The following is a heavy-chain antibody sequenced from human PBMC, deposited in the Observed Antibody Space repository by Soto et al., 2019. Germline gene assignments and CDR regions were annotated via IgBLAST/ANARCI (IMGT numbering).Heavy chain of an antibody. CDR1: GFTFNTYG. CDR2: IWYDGNTK. J-gene: IGHJ6*02. Sequence: AVGSLRLSCAASGFTFNTYGFNWVRQAPGKGLEWVAVIWYDGNTKYYADSVKGRFTISRDNLKNTLYLQMNSLTAEDTAVYYCARPLVAPVAGPYYYGMDVWGQGTTVTVSS. V-gene: IGHV3-33*01. D-gene: IGHD6-19*01. CDR3: ARPLVAPVAGPYYYGMDV.